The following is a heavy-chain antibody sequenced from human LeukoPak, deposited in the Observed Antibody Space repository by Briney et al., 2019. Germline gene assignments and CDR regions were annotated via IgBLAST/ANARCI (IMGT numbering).Heavy chain of an antibody. V-gene: IGHV3-21*04. CDR3: ARDQDIAAAGSYFDY. CDR1: GFTFSSYS. J-gene: IGHJ4*02. D-gene: IGHD6-13*01. Sequence: PGGSLRLSCAASGFTFSSYSMNWVRQAPGKGLEWVSSISSSSSYIYYADSVKGRFTISRDNAKNPLYLQMNSLRAEDTAVYYCARDQDIAAAGSYFDYWGQGTLVTVSS. CDR2: ISSSSSYI.